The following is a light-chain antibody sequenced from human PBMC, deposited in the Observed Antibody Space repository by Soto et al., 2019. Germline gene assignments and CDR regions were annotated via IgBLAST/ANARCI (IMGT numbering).Light chain of an antibody. CDR1: NIGIKS. CDR3: QVWDSSSDHAV. V-gene: IGLV3-21*04. Sequence: SYELTQPPSVSVAPGKTARITCGGNNIGIKSVHWYQQEPGQAPVLVIYYDSERPSGIPERFSGSNSVNTATLTISRVEAGDEADYYCQVWDSSSDHAVFGGGTQLTVL. CDR2: YDS. J-gene: IGLJ7*01.